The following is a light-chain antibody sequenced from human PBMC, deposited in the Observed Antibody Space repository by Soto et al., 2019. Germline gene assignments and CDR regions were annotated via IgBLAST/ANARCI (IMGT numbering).Light chain of an antibody. CDR1: QTISSW. CDR2: KAS. Sequence: DIQMTQSPSTLSGSVGDRVTITCRTSQTISSWLAWYQQKPGKAPKLLIYKASTLKSGVQSRFSGSGSGTEFTLTIRSLQPDDFATYYCKQYNSYSLTFGQGTRLEIK. J-gene: IGKJ5*01. CDR3: KQYNSYSLT. V-gene: IGKV1-5*03.